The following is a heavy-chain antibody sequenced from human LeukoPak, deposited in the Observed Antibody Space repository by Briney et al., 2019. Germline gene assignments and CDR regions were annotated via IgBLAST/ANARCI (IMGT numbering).Heavy chain of an antibody. CDR1: GFTFSNYW. V-gene: IGHV3-74*01. J-gene: IGHJ4*02. CDR2: INTDGSST. Sequence: EPGGSLRLSCAASGFTFSNYWMHWVRQAPGKGLVWVSRINTDGSSTRYADSVKGRFTISRDNAKSTLYLQMNSLRAEDTAVYYCAREKWELLPSDYWGQGTLVTVSS. CDR3: AREKWELLPSDY. D-gene: IGHD1-26*01.